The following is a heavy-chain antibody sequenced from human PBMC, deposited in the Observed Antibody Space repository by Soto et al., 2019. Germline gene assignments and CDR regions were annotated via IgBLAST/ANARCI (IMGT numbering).Heavy chain of an antibody. Sequence: SVKVSCKASGGTFSSYAISWVRQAPGQGLEWMGGIIPIFGTANYAQKFQGRVTITADKSTSTACMELSSLRSEDTAVYYCARNIVVVVAATSANYYYYGMDVWGQGTTVTVSS. CDR3: ARNIVVVVAATSANYYYYGMDV. D-gene: IGHD2-15*01. J-gene: IGHJ6*02. CDR1: GGTFSSYA. CDR2: IIPIFGTA. V-gene: IGHV1-69*06.